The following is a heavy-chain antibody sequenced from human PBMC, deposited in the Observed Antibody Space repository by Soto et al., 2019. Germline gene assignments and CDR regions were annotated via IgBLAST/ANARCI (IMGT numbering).Heavy chain of an antibody. Sequence: PSETLSLTCAVYGGSFSGYYWSWIRQPPGKGLEWIGEINHSGSTNYNPSLKSRVTISVDTSKNQFSLKLSSVTAADTAVYYCARGGTYYDFWSGYKKPKNWFDPWGQGTLVTVSS. J-gene: IGHJ5*02. CDR2: INHSGST. CDR3: ARGGTYYDFWSGYKKPKNWFDP. D-gene: IGHD3-3*01. CDR1: GGSFSGYY. V-gene: IGHV4-34*01.